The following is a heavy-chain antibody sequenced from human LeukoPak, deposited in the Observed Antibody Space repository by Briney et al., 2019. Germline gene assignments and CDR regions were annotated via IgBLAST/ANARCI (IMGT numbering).Heavy chain of an antibody. CDR1: GGSISSYY. CDR2: IYYSGST. V-gene: IGHV4-59*01. J-gene: IGHJ3*02. Sequence: PSETLSLTCTVSGGSISSYYWSWIRQPPGKGLEWTGYIYYSGSTNYNPSLKSRVTISVDTSKNQFSLKLSSVTAADTAVYYCARVRPSPLYDILTGYYFGDAFDIWGQGTMVTVSS. D-gene: IGHD3-9*01. CDR3: ARVRPSPLYDILTGYYFGDAFDI.